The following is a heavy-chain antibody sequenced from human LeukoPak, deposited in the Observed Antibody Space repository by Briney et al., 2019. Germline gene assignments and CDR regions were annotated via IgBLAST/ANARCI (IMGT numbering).Heavy chain of an antibody. Sequence: SETLSLTCAVYGGSFSGYYWSWIRQPPGKGLEWSGEINHRGSTNYNPSLKSRVTISVDTSKNQFSLKLSSVTAADTAVYYCARSGSSSWYPQGFDYWGQGTLVTVSS. J-gene: IGHJ4*02. V-gene: IGHV4-34*01. CDR3: ARSGSSSWYPQGFDY. CDR1: GGSFSGYY. CDR2: INHRGST. D-gene: IGHD6-13*01.